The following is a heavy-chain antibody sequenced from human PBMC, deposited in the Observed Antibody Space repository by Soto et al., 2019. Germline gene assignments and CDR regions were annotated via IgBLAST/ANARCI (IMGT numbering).Heavy chain of an antibody. CDR2: IKQDGSEK. CDR1: GFTFSSYW. Sequence: GGSLRLSCAASGFTFSSYWMSWVRQAPGKGLEWVANIKQDGSEKYYVDSVKGRFTISRDNAKNSLYLQMNSLRAEDTAVYYCARLPPVDYGDYALTDAFDIWGQGTMVTVSS. V-gene: IGHV3-7*01. J-gene: IGHJ3*02. CDR3: ARLPPVDYGDYALTDAFDI. D-gene: IGHD4-17*01.